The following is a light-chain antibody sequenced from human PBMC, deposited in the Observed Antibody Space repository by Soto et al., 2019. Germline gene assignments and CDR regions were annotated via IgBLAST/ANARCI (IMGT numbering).Light chain of an antibody. V-gene: IGKV1-5*01. J-gene: IGKJ1*01. Sequence: DIQMTQSPSTLSASVGDRVSITCRASQSIGKWLAWYQQKPGKAPKVLIHDASTLKTGVPSRFSGSGSGTEFTLTISSLQPDDFATYYCQQYSSYSWTFGQGTKVDIK. CDR3: QQYSSYSWT. CDR2: DAS. CDR1: QSIGKW.